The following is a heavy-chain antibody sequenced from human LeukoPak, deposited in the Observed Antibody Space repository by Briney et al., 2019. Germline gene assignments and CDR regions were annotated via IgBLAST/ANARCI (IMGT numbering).Heavy chain of an antibody. CDR3: AKDGRTTATY. CDR2: IRYDGSNK. D-gene: IGHD4-11*01. V-gene: IGHV3-30*02. J-gene: IGHJ4*02. Sequence: PGGSLRLSCAASGFTFSSYSMNWVRQAPGKGLEWVAFIRYDGSNKYYVDSVKGRFTISRDNSKNTLYLQMNSLRPEDTAVYYCAKDGRTTATYWGQGTLVTVSS. CDR1: GFTFSSYS.